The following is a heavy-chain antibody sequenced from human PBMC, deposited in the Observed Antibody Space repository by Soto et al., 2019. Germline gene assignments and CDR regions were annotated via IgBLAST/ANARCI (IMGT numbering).Heavy chain of an antibody. J-gene: IGHJ4*02. Sequence: PGGSLRLSCAASGFTFSSYAMSWVRQAPGKGLEWVSAISGSGGSTYYADSVKGRFTISRDNSKNTLYLQMNSLRAEDTAVYYCAKDLLRSYYYDSSGYYPFDYWGQGTLVTVSS. V-gene: IGHV3-23*01. CDR2: ISGSGGST. D-gene: IGHD3-22*01. CDR3: AKDLLRSYYYDSSGYYPFDY. CDR1: GFTFSSYA.